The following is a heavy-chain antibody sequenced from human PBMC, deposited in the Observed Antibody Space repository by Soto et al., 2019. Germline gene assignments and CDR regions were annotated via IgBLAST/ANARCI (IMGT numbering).Heavy chain of an antibody. CDR3: ARGGTRVRGVIDSVVDY. V-gene: IGHV3-48*01. J-gene: IGHJ4*02. CDR1: GFTFSSYS. CDR2: ISSSSSTI. Sequence: GGSLRLSCAASGFTFSSYSMNWVRQAPGKGLEWVSYISSSSSTIYYADSVKGQFTISRDNAKNSLYLQMNSLRAEDTAVYYCARGGTRVRGVIDSVVDYWGQGTLVTVSS. D-gene: IGHD3-10*01.